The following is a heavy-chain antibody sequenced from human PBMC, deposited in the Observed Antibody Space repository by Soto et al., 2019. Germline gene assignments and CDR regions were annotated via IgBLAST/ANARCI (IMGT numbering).Heavy chain of an antibody. CDR3: ARQISAVAGTSWFDP. CDR2: IYPGDSDT. D-gene: IGHD6-19*01. J-gene: IGHJ5*02. Sequence: GESLKISRKGSGYSFTSYWIGWVRQMPGKGLEWMGIIYPGDSDTRYSPSFQGQVTISADKSISTAYLQWSSLKASDTAMYYCARQISAVAGTSWFDPWGQGTLVTVSS. V-gene: IGHV5-51*01. CDR1: GYSFTSYW.